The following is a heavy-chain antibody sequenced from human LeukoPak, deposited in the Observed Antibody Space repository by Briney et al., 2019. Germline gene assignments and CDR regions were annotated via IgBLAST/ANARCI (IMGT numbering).Heavy chain of an antibody. CDR2: INHSGST. CDR3: ARGYSGSYYYYYYMDV. Sequence: PSETPSLTCAVYGGSFSGYYWSWIRQPPGKGLEWIGEINHSGSTNYNPSLKSRVAISVDTSKNQFSLKLSSVTAADTAVYYCARGYSGSYYYYYYMDVWGKGTTVTVSS. J-gene: IGHJ6*03. D-gene: IGHD1-26*01. CDR1: GGSFSGYY. V-gene: IGHV4-34*01.